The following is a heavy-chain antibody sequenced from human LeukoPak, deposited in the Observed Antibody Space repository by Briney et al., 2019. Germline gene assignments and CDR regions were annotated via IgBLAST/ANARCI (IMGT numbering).Heavy chain of an antibody. V-gene: IGHV4-39*01. CDR2: IYYSGST. J-gene: IGHJ4*02. CDR1: GGSIIRGGDS. Sequence: PSETLSLTCAISGGSIIRGGDSWSWIRQPPGKGLEWIGSIYYSGSTYYNPSLKSRVTISVDTSKNQFSLKLSSVTAADTAVYYCARLFSSGWYSQYYFDYWGQGTLVTVSS. D-gene: IGHD6-19*01. CDR3: ARLFSSGWYSQYYFDY.